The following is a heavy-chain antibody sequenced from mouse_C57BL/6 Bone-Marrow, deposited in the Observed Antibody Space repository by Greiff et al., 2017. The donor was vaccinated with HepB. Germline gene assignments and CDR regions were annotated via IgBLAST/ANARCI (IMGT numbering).Heavy chain of an antibody. D-gene: IGHD1-1*01. CDR3: ARPHYGSSLSWFAY. Sequence: EVKLVESGGDLVKPGGSLKLSCAASGFTFSSYGMSWVRQTPDKRLEWVATISSGGSYTYYPDSVKGRFTISRDNAKNTLYLQMSSLKSEDTAMYYCARPHYGSSLSWFAYWGQGTLVTVSA. J-gene: IGHJ3*01. CDR2: ISSGGSYT. V-gene: IGHV5-6*02. CDR1: GFTFSSYG.